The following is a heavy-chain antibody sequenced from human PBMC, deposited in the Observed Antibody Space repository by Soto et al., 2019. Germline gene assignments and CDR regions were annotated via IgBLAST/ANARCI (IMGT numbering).Heavy chain of an antibody. Sequence: HVQLVQSGAEVKKPGASVKVSCTASGYTFTGYYMHWVRQAPGQGLEWMGWINPNSGGTNYAQKFQGRVTMTRDTSISTAYMALSCLRSDDTAVYYYATLPAGSPPRARGAGDAFDMWGQGTIVTVSS. CDR3: ATLPAGSPPRARGAGDAFDM. CDR2: INPNSGGT. CDR1: GYTFTGYY. J-gene: IGHJ3*02. V-gene: IGHV1-2*02. D-gene: IGHD1-26*01.